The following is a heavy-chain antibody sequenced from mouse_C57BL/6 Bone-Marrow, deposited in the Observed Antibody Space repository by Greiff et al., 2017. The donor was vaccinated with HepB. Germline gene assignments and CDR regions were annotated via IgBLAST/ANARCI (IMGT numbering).Heavy chain of an antibody. CDR2: INPYNGGT. CDR3: ARWNYSNYEGY. D-gene: IGHD2-5*01. J-gene: IGHJ2*01. V-gene: IGHV1-19*01. CDR1: GYTFTDYY. Sequence: VQLQQSGPVLVKPGASVKMSCKASGYTFTDYYMNWVKQSHGKSLEWIGVINPYNGGTSYNQKFKGKATLTVDKSSSTAYMELNSLTSEDSAVYYCARWNYSNYEGYWGQGTTLTVSS.